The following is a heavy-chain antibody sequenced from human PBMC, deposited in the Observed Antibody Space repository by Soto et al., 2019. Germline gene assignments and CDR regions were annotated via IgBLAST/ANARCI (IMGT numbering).Heavy chain of an antibody. Sequence: QVQLVQSGAEVKKPGASVTVSCKASGYRFSDYYLHWVRQALGQGPEWMGWMNPNSGDTKYAQKFKGRVTMTRDTSVRTAFMELNWLKSDDTAVYYCARESGGATATLDYYYFYMDVWGIGTTVTVSS. CDR2: MNPNSGDT. CDR3: ARESGGATATLDYYYFYMDV. J-gene: IGHJ6*03. D-gene: IGHD5-12*01. CDR1: GYRFSDYY. V-gene: IGHV1-2*02.